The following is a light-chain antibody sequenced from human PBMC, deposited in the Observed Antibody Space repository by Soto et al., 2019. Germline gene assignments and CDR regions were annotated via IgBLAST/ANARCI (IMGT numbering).Light chain of an antibody. Sequence: DIQMTQSPSSLSASVGDRVTITCQASQDISNYLNWYQQKPGKAPKLLIYDASNLETGVPPRFSGSGSGTDLNFTISSLQPEDVATYVWQQYDRLPYTFGQETKLEI. J-gene: IGKJ2*01. V-gene: IGKV1-33*01. CDR3: QQYDRLPYT. CDR2: DAS. CDR1: QDISNY.